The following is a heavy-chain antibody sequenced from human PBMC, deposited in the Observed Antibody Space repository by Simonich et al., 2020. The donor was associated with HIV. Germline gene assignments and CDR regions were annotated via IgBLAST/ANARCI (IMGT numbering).Heavy chain of an antibody. V-gene: IGHV1-69-2*01. CDR2: DDPEDGET. D-gene: IGHD1-20*01. CDR3: ALDQINSPALH. CDR1: GYTFTDYY. Sequence: EVQLVQSGAEVKKPGAAVKISCHFSGYTFTDYYIHLVQQAPGKGLEWMGLDDPEDGETVYTERFQGRVTITADTSTDTAYMELNSLTSEDTAVYYCALDQINSPALHWGQGSLVTVSS. J-gene: IGHJ1*01.